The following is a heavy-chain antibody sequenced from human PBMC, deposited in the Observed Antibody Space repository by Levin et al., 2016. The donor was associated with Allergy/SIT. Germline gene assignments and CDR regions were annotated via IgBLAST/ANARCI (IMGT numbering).Heavy chain of an antibody. CDR3: VRALPAPEAARRGWCFDY. CDR2: INSDGSGR. V-gene: IGHV3-74*01. Sequence: GESLKISCAASGFTLSSYWMHWVRQVPGKGLVWVARINSDGSGRNIADSVKGRFTISRDNGKNTLYLQMKSLRADDTALYYCVRALPAPEAARRGWCFDYWGQGALVTVSS. J-gene: IGHJ4*02. CDR1: GFTLSSYW. D-gene: IGHD6-6*01.